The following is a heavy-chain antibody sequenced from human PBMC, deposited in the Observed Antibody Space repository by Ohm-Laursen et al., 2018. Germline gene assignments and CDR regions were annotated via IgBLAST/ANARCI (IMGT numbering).Heavy chain of an antibody. Sequence: SSVKVSCKASGGTFSSYAISWVRQAPGQGLEWMGRIIPILGIANYAQKFQGRVTITADKSTSTAYMELSSLRSEDTAVYYCARVVGATFHHYGMDVWGQGTTVTVSS. CDR3: ARVVGATFHHYGMDV. CDR1: GGTFSSYA. J-gene: IGHJ6*02. V-gene: IGHV1-69*04. CDR2: IIPILGIA. D-gene: IGHD1-26*01.